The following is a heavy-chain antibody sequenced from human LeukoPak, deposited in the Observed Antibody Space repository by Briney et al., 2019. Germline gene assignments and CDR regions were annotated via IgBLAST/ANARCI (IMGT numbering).Heavy chain of an antibody. J-gene: IGHJ4*02. CDR1: GGTFSSYA. V-gene: IGHV1-69*13. CDR3: ARGYCTNGVCYPVDY. CDR2: IIPIFGTA. Sequence: GASVKVSCKASGGTFSSYAISWVRQAPGQGLEWMGGIIPIFGTANYAQKFQGRVTITADESTSTAYMELSSLRSEDTAVYYCARGYCTNGVCYPVDYWGQGTLVTVSS. D-gene: IGHD2-8*01.